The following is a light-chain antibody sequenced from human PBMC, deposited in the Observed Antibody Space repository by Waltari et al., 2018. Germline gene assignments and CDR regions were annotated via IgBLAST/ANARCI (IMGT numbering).Light chain of an antibody. V-gene: IGKV3-11*01. CDR1: QSFRTY. J-gene: IGKJ1*01. CDR3: QQRSNWPGT. Sequence: EIVLTQSPATLSLSPGETATLSCRASQSFRTYLAWYQQRPGQPPRLLIYDISKRAAGIPARFSVSGSGTDFTLTISSLEPEDFAIYYCQQRSNWPGTFGQGTKVEIK. CDR2: DIS.